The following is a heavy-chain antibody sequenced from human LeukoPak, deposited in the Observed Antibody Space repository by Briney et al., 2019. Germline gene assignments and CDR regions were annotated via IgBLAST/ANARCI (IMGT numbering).Heavy chain of an antibody. CDR1: GGSFSGYY. D-gene: IGHD3-22*01. CDR3: ARRGCDSIGYSIHSFDN. CDR2: INHSGST. Sequence: PSETLSLTCAVYGGSFSGYYWSWIRQPPGKGLEWIGEINHSGSTNYNPSLKSRATISVDTSKNQFSLKLSSVTAADTAVYYCARRGCDSIGYSIHSFDNWGQGTLVTVSS. V-gene: IGHV4-34*01. J-gene: IGHJ4*02.